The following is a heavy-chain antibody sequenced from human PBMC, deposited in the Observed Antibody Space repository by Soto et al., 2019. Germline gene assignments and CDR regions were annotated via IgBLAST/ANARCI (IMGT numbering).Heavy chain of an antibody. D-gene: IGHD3-3*01. V-gene: IGHV3-11*01. CDR3: ARETEWLGQ. Sequence: QVQLVESGGGLVKPGGSLRLSCETSGFTFSGYFMSWVRQAPGKGLEWVAYISSSSDIIYYAAAVRGRFTVSRDNAKNSLYLQMNSLRADDTAVYYCARETEWLGQWGQGTLVTVSS. CDR1: GFTFSGYF. CDR2: ISSSSDII. J-gene: IGHJ4*02.